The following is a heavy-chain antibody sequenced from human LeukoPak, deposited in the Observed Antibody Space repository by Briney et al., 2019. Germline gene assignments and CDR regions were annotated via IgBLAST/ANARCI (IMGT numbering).Heavy chain of an antibody. CDR3: ARDQRYSSGWGY. CDR2: ISSSSSYI. CDR1: GLTVSDNY. Sequence: GGSLRLSCAASGLTVSDNYMTWVRQAPGKGLEWVSSISSSSSYIYYADSVKGRFTISRDNAKNSLYLQMNSLRAEDTAVYYCARDQRYSSGWGYWGQGTLVTVSS. V-gene: IGHV3-21*01. D-gene: IGHD6-19*01. J-gene: IGHJ4*02.